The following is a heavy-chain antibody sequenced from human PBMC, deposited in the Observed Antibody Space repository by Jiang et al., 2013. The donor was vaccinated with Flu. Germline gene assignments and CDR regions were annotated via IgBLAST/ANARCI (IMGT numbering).Heavy chain of an antibody. CDR1: GGSISSSSYY. J-gene: IGHJ3*02. D-gene: IGHD6-19*01. CDR2: IYYSGST. Sequence: SETLSLTCTVSGGSISSSSYYWGWIRQPPGKGLEWIGSIYYSGSTYYNPSLKSRVTISVDTSKNQFSLKLSSVTATDTAVYYCARLWGIAVDGYAFDIWGQGTMVTISS. V-gene: IGHV4-39*01. CDR3: ARLWGIAVDGYAFDI.